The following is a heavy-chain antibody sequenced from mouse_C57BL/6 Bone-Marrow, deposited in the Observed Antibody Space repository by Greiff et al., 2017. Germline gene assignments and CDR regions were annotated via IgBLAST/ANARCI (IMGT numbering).Heavy chain of an antibody. CDR2: IGTGGGT. V-gene: IGHV2-9-1*01. Sequence: VQLKESGPGLVAPSQSLSFTCTVSGFSLTSYAIRWVRQRPGQGLEWLGVIGTGGGTTYNSALKSRMSISKDNSKSQVFSKMNSLRTDDTARDYCARCSYDDSYYFDYWGQGTTLTVSS. CDR1: GFSLTSYA. CDR3: ARCSYDDSYYFDY. D-gene: IGHD1-2*01. J-gene: IGHJ2*01.